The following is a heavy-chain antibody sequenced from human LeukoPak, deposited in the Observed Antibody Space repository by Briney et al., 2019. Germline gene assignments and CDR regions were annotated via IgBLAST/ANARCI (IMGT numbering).Heavy chain of an antibody. V-gene: IGHV4-34*01. D-gene: IGHD3-10*01. Sequence: SETLSLTCAVYGGSFSGYSWSWIRQPPGKGLEWIAEINHSGSTNYNPSLKSRVTMSVDTSKNQFSLKLSSVTAADTAVYYCARRMKYYGAFDIWGQGTMVTVSS. J-gene: IGHJ3*02. CDR2: INHSGST. CDR1: GGSFSGYS. CDR3: ARRMKYYGAFDI.